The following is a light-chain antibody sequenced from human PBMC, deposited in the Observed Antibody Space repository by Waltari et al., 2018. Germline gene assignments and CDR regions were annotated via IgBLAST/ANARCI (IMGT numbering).Light chain of an antibody. V-gene: IGLV2-14*01. CDR3: SSFTTIGTLVV. CDR1: SSDVGGYNH. Sequence: QSALTQPASVSGSPGQSITNSCTGTSSDVGGYNHVSWYQQQPGKAPNLLISEVTNRPSGVSNRFSGSKSGNTASLTISGLQAEDEAEYYCSSFTTIGTLVVFGGGTKLTVL. CDR2: EVT. J-gene: IGLJ2*01.